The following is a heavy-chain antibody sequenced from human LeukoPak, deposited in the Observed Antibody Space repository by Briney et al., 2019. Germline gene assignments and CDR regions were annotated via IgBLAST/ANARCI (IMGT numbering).Heavy chain of an antibody. V-gene: IGHV4-59*08. CDR1: GGSIRNYY. CDR2: VSNNGST. J-gene: IGHJ4*02. Sequence: SETLSLTCSVSGGSIRNYYWTWIRQPPGKGLEWIGHVSNNGSTKYNPSLKSRVTISIDTSKKHFSLKLSSVTAADTAVYYCASRAYYDSSGLDYWGQGILVTVSS. CDR3: ASRAYYDSSGLDY. D-gene: IGHD3-22*01.